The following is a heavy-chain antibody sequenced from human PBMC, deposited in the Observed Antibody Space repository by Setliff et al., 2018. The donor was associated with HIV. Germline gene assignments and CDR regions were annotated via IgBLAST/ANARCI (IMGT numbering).Heavy chain of an antibody. D-gene: IGHD3-10*01. CDR3: AKDSFFGNYYMDV. CDR1: GFTFDDYA. Sequence: GGSLRLSCAASGFTFDDYAMHWVRQAPGKGLELVSLISWDGGSTYYADSVKGRFTISRDTSKNTLYLQMNSLRADDTAVYYCAKDSFFGNYYMDVWGKGTTVTVSS. J-gene: IGHJ6*03. CDR2: ISWDGGST. V-gene: IGHV3-43D*04.